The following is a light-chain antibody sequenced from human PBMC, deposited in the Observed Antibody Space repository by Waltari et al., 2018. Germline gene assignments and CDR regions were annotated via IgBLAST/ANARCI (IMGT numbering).Light chain of an antibody. Sequence: QSDLTQPPSASGSPGQSVTLSCTGPSRDIGTYNYVSWYQQHEGEAPKLVIHEVNKRPSGVPERFSGSKSGNTASLTVSGLQAEDEADYFCSSYAGIDNFVVFGGGTKLTVL. CDR2: EVN. V-gene: IGLV2-8*01. CDR1: SRDIGTYNY. J-gene: IGLJ2*01. CDR3: SSYAGIDNFVV.